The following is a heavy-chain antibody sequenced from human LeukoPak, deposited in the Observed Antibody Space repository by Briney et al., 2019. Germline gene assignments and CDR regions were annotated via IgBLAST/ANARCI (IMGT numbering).Heavy chain of an antibody. Sequence: GGSLRLSCAASGFTFSSYWMNWARQAPGKGLEWVASINHNGNVNYYVDSVKGRFTISRDNAKNSLYLQMNSLRAEDTAVYYCAAAAYDAFDIWGQGTMVTVSS. CDR2: INHNGNVN. J-gene: IGHJ3*02. D-gene: IGHD6-13*01. CDR1: GFTFSSYW. V-gene: IGHV3-7*01. CDR3: AAAAYDAFDI.